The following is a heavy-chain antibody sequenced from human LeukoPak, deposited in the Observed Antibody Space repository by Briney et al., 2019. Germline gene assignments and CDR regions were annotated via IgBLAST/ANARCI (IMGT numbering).Heavy chain of an antibody. CDR1: GFTFSDYY. CDR2: ISSNGITI. D-gene: IGHD4-17*01. J-gene: IGHJ4*02. V-gene: IGHV3-11*04. Sequence: GGSLRLSCAASGFTFSDYYMSWIRQAPGKGLEWVSYISSNGITIYYADSVKGRFTISRDNAKNSLYLQMNSLRAEDTAVYYCARSVTTIRPPDFYFDYWGQGTLVTVSS. CDR3: ARSVTTIRPPDFYFDY.